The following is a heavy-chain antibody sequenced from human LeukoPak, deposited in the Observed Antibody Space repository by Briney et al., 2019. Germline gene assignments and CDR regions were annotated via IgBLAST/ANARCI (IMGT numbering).Heavy chain of an antibody. D-gene: IGHD3-16*01. CDR2: ISGTTGST. J-gene: IGHJ4*02. CDR1: GFTFSSHA. Sequence: GGSLRLSCVASGFTFSSHAMSWVRQTPGKGLEWVSAISGTTGSTYYADSVKGRFTISRDNSKNTLYLQMNSLRAEDTAVYYCAKGQFGFDYWGQGTLVTVSS. CDR3: AKGQFGFDY. V-gene: IGHV3-23*01.